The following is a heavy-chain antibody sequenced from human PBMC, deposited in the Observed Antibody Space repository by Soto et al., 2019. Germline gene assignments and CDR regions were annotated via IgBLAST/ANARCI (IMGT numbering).Heavy chain of an antibody. CDR2: IYSLGNT. CDR3: ARQIYDSSGYSYAY. V-gene: IGHV4-39*01. Sequence: QMQLQESGPGLVKPSETLSLTCTVSGGSISSSSYYWGWIRQPPGQGLEWLGTIYSLGNTYYNPSLKSRVTSSVDKSKSQLFLKLSSVTAPDTAVYYCARQIYDSSGYSYAYWGQGTLVTVSS. CDR1: GGSISSSSYY. D-gene: IGHD3-22*01. J-gene: IGHJ4*02.